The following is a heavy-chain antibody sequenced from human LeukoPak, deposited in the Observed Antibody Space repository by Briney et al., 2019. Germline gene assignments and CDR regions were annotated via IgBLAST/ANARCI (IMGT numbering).Heavy chain of an antibody. Sequence: LPGGSLRLSCAASGFTFSSYAMHWVRQAPGEGLEWVAVISYDGSNKYYADSVKGRFTISRDNSKNTLYLQMNSLRAEDTAVYYCARDPEGEYYFDYWGQGTLVTVSS. CDR1: GFTFSSYA. D-gene: IGHD3-16*01. CDR3: ARDPEGEYYFDY. CDR2: ISYDGSNK. V-gene: IGHV3-30*04. J-gene: IGHJ4*02.